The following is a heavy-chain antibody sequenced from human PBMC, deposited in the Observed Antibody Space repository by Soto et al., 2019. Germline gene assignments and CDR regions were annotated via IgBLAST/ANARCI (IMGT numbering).Heavy chain of an antibody. V-gene: IGHV3-64D*06. CDR1: GFTFSTYA. CDR2: ISSDGSRT. CDR3: AKQREGYGSGSDNFYFDF. D-gene: IGHD3-10*01. Sequence: PGGSLRLSCSASGFTFSTYAMHWVRQAPGKGLEYLSIISSDGSRTYYADSVKGRFTISRDNSKNTRYLQMSSLRAEDTAVYYCAKQREGYGSGSDNFYFDFWGQGTLVTVSS. J-gene: IGHJ4*02.